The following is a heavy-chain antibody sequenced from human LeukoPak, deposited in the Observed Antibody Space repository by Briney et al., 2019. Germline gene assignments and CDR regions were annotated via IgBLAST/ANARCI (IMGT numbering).Heavy chain of an antibody. CDR2: IIPVLGIA. J-gene: IGHJ6*02. Sequence: ASVKVSCKASGVTVSSYAISWVRQAPGQGLEWMGRIIPVLGIANYAQKFQGRVTITADKSTSTAYMELSSPRSEDTAVYYCARVGTYYYYAMDVRGQGTTVTVSS. CDR1: GVTVSSYA. CDR3: ARVGTYYYYAMDV. V-gene: IGHV1-69*04. D-gene: IGHD3-10*01.